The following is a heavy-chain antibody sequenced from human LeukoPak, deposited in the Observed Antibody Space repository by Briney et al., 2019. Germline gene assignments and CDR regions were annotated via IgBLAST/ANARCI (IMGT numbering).Heavy chain of an antibody. D-gene: IGHD3-9*01. CDR1: GDSISSSTYY. Sequence: SETLSLTCTVSGDSISSSTYYWGWIRQPPGKGLEWIGYIYYTGTTNYNPLFESRATISVDTSKNQFSLKLTSVTAADTAVYFCARGEDFERYYLAYWGQGTLVTVSS. J-gene: IGHJ4*02. V-gene: IGHV4-61*05. CDR2: IYYTGTT. CDR3: ARGEDFERYYLAY.